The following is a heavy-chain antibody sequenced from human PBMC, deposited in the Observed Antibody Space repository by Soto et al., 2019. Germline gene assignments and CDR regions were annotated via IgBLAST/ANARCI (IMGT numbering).Heavy chain of an antibody. V-gene: IGHV3-33*01. D-gene: IGHD2-8*01. CDR1: GFTFSSYG. J-gene: IGHJ6*02. CDR2: IWYDGSNK. Sequence: GGSLRLSCAASGFTFSSYGMHWVRQAPGKGLEWVAVIWYDGSNKYYADSVKGRFTISRDNSKNTLYLQMNSLRAEDTAVYYCARPTYEVSNYCYYGMAVWGQGTTVTVSS. CDR3: ARPTYEVSNYCYYGMAV.